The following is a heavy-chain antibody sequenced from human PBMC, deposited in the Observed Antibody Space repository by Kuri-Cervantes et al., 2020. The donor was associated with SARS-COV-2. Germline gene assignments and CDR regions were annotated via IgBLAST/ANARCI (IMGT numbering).Heavy chain of an antibody. D-gene: IGHD1-26*01. V-gene: IGHV2-70*01. J-gene: IGHJ6*02. CDR1: GFSLSTSGMC. CDR2: IDWDDDK. Sequence: SGPTLVKPTQTLTLTCTFSGFSLSTSGMCVSWIRQPPGKALEWLALIDWDDDKYYSTSLKTRLTISKDTSKNQVVLTMTNMDPVDTATYYCARIRDSVGATTDYYYYYGMDVWGQGTTVTVSS. CDR3: ARIRDSVGATTDYYYYYGMDV.